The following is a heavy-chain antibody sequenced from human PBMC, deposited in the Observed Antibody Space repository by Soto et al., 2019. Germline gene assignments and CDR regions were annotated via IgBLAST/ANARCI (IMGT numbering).Heavy chain of an antibody. CDR2: IDPTDSRT. J-gene: IGHJ5*02. D-gene: IGHD3-22*01. CDR1: GYMFPIYH. Sequence: GESLKISCEASGYMFPIYHISWVRQMPGKGLEWVGKIDPTDSRTMYRPSSRARITISVDNAKNSLYLQMNSLRAEDTAVYYCARYYYDSEFDPWGQGTLVTVSS. V-gene: IGHV5-10-1*01. CDR3: ARYYYDSEFDP.